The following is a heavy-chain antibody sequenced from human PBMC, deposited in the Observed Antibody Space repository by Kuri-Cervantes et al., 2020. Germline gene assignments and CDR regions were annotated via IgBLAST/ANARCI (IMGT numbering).Heavy chain of an antibody. V-gene: IGHV3-21*01. CDR3: ARAKYYSSGWYLGY. D-gene: IGHD6-19*01. J-gene: IGHJ4*02. CDR2: ISSSSSYI. Sequence: GESLKISCAASGFTVSSNYMNWVRQAPGKGLEWVSSISSSSSYIYYADSVKGRFTISRDNAKNSLYLQMNSLRAEDTAVYYCARAKYYSSGWYLGYWGQGTLVTVSS. CDR1: GFTVSSNY.